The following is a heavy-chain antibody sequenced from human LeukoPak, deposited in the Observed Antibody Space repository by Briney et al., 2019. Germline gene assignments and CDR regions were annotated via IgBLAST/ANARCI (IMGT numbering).Heavy chain of an antibody. CDR1: GDSISSWY. V-gene: IGHV4-59*08. CDR2: IYYSGTT. J-gene: IGHJ6*03. CDR3: ARHRNYMDV. Sequence: SETLSLTCAVSGDSISSWYWSWIRQPPGKGLEWIGYIYYSGTTYYNPSLKSRVSISFDTSKNQFSLKLSSVTAADTAVYYCARHRNYMDVWGKGTTVTVSS.